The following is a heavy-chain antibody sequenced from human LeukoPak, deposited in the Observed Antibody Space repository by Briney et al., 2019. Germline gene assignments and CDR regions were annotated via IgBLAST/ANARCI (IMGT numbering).Heavy chain of an antibody. V-gene: IGHV3-30*18. CDR1: GFSFSSYG. CDR2: ISYDGSKE. CDR3: ANLYSSSPLDH. Sequence: PGGSLRLSCVGSGFSFSSYGMPWVRQAPGKGLQWVAIISYDGSKEYYADSVKGRFTISRDNSKNTLYLQMNSLTTEDTAVYYCANLYSSSPLDHWGQGTLVTVSS. J-gene: IGHJ4*02. D-gene: IGHD6-13*01.